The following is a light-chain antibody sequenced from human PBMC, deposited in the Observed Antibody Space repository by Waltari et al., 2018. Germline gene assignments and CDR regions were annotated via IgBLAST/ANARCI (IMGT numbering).Light chain of an antibody. Sequence: QSALTQPASVSGSPGQSITIPCPGTSSDVGSYNLVSWYQQHPGKAPKLMIYDVIKRPSGVSNRFSGSKSGNTASLTISGLQAEDEADYYCCSYAGTTTYVIFGGGTKLTVL. CDR3: CSYAGTTTYVI. CDR1: SSDVGSYNL. J-gene: IGLJ2*01. CDR2: DVI. V-gene: IGLV2-23*02.